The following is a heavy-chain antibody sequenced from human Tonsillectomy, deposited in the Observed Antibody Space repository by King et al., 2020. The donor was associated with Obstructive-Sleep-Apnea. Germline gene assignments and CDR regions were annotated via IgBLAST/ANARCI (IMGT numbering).Heavy chain of an antibody. D-gene: IGHD2-2*01. V-gene: IGHV4-61*01. CDR3: ARVPLGYCSSTSCYAPIYFDY. CDR2: SYYSGST. J-gene: IGHJ4*02. CDR1: GGSVSSGSYY. Sequence: VQLQESGPGLVKPSETLSLTCTVSGGSVSSGSYYWSWIRQPPGKGLECIVYSYYSGSTNYNPSLKSRVTISVDTSKNQFALKLRSVTAADTAVYYCARVPLGYCSSTSCYAPIYFDYWGQGTLVTVSS.